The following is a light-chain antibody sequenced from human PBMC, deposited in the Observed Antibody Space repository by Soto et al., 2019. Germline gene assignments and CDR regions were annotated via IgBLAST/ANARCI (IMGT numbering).Light chain of an antibody. CDR3: QQYDSSPKT. CDR1: QSVSSSY. J-gene: IGKJ1*01. Sequence: EIVLTQSPGTLSSSPGERATLSCRASQSVSSSYLAWYQKKPGQAHRLLIYGASSRATGIPDRFSGSGSGTDFTLTISRLEPEDFAVYYCQQYDSSPKTFGQGTKVEIK. CDR2: GAS. V-gene: IGKV3-20*01.